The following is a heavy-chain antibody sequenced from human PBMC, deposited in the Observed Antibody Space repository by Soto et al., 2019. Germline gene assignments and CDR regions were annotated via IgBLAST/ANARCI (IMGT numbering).Heavy chain of an antibody. CDR2: INPSGGSA. V-gene: IGHV1-46*03. D-gene: IGHD3-22*01. Sequence: ASVKVSCKASGCTFTIYYMHWVRQAPGQGLEWMGMINPSGGSASYAQKFQGRVTMTRDTSTSTVYMELSSLRSEDTAVYYCTREVYYYDSSGSPGSDYWGQ. J-gene: IGHJ4*02. CDR1: GCTFTIYY. CDR3: TREVYYYDSSGSPGSDY.